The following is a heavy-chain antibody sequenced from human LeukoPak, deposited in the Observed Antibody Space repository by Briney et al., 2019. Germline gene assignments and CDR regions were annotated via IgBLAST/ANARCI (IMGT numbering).Heavy chain of an antibody. CDR1: GASISSYY. CDR2: VYFSGKT. CDR3: ARDRFGELDY. V-gene: IGHV4-59*01. Sequence: SETLSLTCTVSGASISSYYWSWIRQPPGKGLEWIGSVYFSGKTTYNPSLKNRVTISIDTSKSQFSLRLSSVTAADTAMYYCARDRFGELDYWGQGSLVTVSS. J-gene: IGHJ4*02. D-gene: IGHD3-10*01.